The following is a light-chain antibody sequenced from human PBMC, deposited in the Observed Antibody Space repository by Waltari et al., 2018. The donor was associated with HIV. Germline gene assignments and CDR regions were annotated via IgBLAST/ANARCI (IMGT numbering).Light chain of an antibody. J-gene: IGLJ2*01. Sequence: QSVVTQPPSASGTHGQWVTISCSGSSSNIGRNYVFWYQQLPGTAPRFLIYRDTQEPSGFPDRFPGSKSGTSASLAIGGLRSEDEGDYFCATWDDSLSGVVFGGGTKLNFL. CDR2: RDT. CDR3: ATWDDSLSGVV. V-gene: IGLV1-47*01. CDR1: SSNIGRNY.